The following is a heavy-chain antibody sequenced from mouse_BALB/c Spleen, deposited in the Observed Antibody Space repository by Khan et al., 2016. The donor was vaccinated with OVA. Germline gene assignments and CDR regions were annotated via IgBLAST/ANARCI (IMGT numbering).Heavy chain of an antibody. J-gene: IGHJ1*01. CDR1: GYSITSDYA. CDR3: SRGFWFFDV. CDR2: INYSGRT. Sequence: EVQLQESGPGLVKPSQSLSLTCTVTGYSITSDYAWNWIRQFPGNKLEWMGYINYSGRTSYNPSLKSRISITRDTSKNQFFLQLNSVTTEDTATYYCSRGFWFFDVWGAGTTVTVSS. V-gene: IGHV3-2*02.